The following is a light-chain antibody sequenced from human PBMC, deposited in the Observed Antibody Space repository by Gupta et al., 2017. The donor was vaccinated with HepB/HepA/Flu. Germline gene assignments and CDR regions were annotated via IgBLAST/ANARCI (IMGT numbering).Light chain of an antibody. Sequence: EFVLTQSPATLSLFPGERATISCRASPSVSSNFLAWYQQKPGQAPRLLIYGASSRATGIPDRFSGSGSGTDFTLTITRLEPEDFAVYYCQQDGSSQKTFGQGTKVEIK. CDR3: QQDGSSQKT. V-gene: IGKV3-20*01. CDR2: GAS. J-gene: IGKJ1*01. CDR1: PSVSSNF.